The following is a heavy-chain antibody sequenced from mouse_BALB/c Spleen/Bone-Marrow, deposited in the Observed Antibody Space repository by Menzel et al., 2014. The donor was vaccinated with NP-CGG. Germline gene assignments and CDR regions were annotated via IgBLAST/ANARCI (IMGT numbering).Heavy chain of an antibody. Sequence: EVKVEESGGGLVQPGGSLRLSCAPSGFTFTDYYMSWVRQPPGKALEWLGFIRNKANGYTTEYSASVKGRFTTSRDNSQSILYLQMNTLRAEDSATYYCAREIINDYHWYFDVWGAGTTVTVSS. D-gene: IGHD2-4*01. CDR1: GFTFTDYY. CDR2: IRNKANGYTT. CDR3: AREIINDYHWYFDV. J-gene: IGHJ1*01. V-gene: IGHV7-3*02.